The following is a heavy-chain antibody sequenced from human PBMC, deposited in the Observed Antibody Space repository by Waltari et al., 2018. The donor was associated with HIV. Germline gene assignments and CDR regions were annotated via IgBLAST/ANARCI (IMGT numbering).Heavy chain of an antibody. CDR3: AKGGTSGYTFGFGR. CDR2: MNSEGRRT. J-gene: IGHJ1*01. Sequence: EVQLVESGGGLVQPGGSLRLSCAASGFTFSSYWMHWVRQAPGKGLVWVSRMNSEGRRTRHADSVKGRFTISRDNARNTLYLQMNRLGAEDTAMYYCAKGGTSGYTFGFGRWGQGTLVTVSS. V-gene: IGHV3-74*01. CDR1: GFTFSSYW. D-gene: IGHD5-18*01.